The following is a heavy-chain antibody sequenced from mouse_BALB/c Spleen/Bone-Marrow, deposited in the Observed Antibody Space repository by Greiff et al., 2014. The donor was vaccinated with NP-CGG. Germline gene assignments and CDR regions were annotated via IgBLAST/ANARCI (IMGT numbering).Heavy chain of an antibody. CDR2: ISYSGST. Sequence: VQLQQPGPSLVKPSQTLSLTCSVPGDSITSGYWNRIRKFPGNKLEYMGYISYSGSTYYNPSLKSRISITRDTSKNQYYLQLNSVTTEDTATYYCATYDGYCFDYWGQGTTLTVSS. J-gene: IGHJ2*01. CDR3: ATYDGYCFDY. V-gene: IGHV3-8*02. CDR1: GDSITSGY. D-gene: IGHD2-3*01.